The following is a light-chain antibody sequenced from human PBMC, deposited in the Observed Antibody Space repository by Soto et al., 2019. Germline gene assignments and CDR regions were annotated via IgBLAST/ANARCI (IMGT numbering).Light chain of an antibody. J-gene: IGKJ4*01. CDR2: AAS. CDR1: QSISNF. Sequence: DIQMAQSPSSLSASVGDRVTITCRASQSISNFLNWYQQKPGKAPKLLIYAASNLHSGVPSRFSGRGSGTEFTLSISSLQPEDFATYSCQQSYSTPLTVGGGTKVDIK. CDR3: QQSYSTPLT. V-gene: IGKV1-39*01.